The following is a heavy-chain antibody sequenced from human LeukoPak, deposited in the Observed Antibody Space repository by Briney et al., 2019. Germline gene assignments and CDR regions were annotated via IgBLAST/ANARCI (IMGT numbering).Heavy chain of an antibody. Sequence: SETLSLTCAVYGGSFSGYYWSWIRQPPGKGLEWIGEINHSGSTNYNPSLESRISISVDTSKSQCSQMLSPVTAADTAVYYCARAPSYNVDYWGEGTLVTVS. CDR1: GGSFSGYY. CDR3: ARAPSYNVDY. D-gene: IGHD5-24*01. V-gene: IGHV4-34*01. CDR2: INHSGST. J-gene: IGHJ4*02.